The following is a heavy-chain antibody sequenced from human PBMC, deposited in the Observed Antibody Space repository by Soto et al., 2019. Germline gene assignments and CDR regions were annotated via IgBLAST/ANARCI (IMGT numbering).Heavy chain of an antibody. Sequence: SETLSLTCSVSDDSINSDKYYWGWIRQPPGKGLEWIGSIYYRGNAYYTPPLQTRVTISLDKSRSRFSLKLNSVTAADSAVYFCARLEGLATISYYFDFWGPGALVTVSS. CDR3: ARLEGLATISYYFDF. J-gene: IGHJ4*02. D-gene: IGHD3-9*01. V-gene: IGHV4-39*01. CDR2: IYYRGNA. CDR1: DDSINSDKYY.